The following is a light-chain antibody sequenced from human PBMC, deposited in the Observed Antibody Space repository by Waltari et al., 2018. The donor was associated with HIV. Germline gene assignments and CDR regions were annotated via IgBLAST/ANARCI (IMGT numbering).Light chain of an antibody. CDR1: SRYLGDYNF. J-gene: IGLJ1*01. CDR2: EVN. Sequence: QSALTQPASVSGSLGQSLTISCTGTSRYLGDYNFVSWYQQHPGKAPKLILYEVNKRPSLRPDRFSGSKSGNTASLTISGLQAEDEADYYCSSYTDRNNLKVFGTGTKVTVL. V-gene: IGLV2-14*01. CDR3: SSYTDRNNLKV.